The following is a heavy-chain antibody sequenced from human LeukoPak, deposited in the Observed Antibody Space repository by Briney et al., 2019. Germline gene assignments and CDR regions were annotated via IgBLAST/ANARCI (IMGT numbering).Heavy chain of an antibody. CDR2: ISSRSSYI. CDR1: GFTFSSYS. Sequence: GGSLRFSCAASGFTFSSYSMNWVRQAPGKGLEWVSSISSRSSYIYYADSVKGRFTISRDNAKNSLYLQMNSLRAEDTAVYYCARDMNYDILTNSWFDPWGQGTLVTVSS. J-gene: IGHJ5*02. V-gene: IGHV3-21*01. CDR3: ARDMNYDILTNSWFDP. D-gene: IGHD3-9*01.